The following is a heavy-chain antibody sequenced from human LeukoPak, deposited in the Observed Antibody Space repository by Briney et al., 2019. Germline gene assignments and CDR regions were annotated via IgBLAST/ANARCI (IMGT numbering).Heavy chain of an antibody. D-gene: IGHD2-15*01. CDR3: ARGRRGLVVVAATGVLHYHYYMDV. CDR2: INWNGGST. J-gene: IGHJ6*03. CDR1: GFTFDDYG. V-gene: IGHV3-20*04. Sequence: PGGSLRLSCAASGFTFDDYGMSWVRHAPGKGLEWVSGINWNGGSTGYADSVKGRFTISRDNAKNSLYLQMNSLRAEDTALYYCARGRRGLVVVAATGVLHYHYYMDVWGKGTTVTVSS.